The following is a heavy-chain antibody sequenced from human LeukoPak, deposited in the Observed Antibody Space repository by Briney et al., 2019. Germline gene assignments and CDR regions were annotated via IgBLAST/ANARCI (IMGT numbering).Heavy chain of an antibody. CDR1: GGPISNYY. CDR3: ARSRGLAGAATVIDY. V-gene: IGHV4-59*08. Sequence: SETLSLTCTVSGGPISNYYWTWIRQSPGQGLEWIGYVYNSGITDYNPSLKSRLNISVDTAKNQFSLKLSSMTAADTAVYYCARSRGLAGAATVIDYWGQGTLVTVSS. CDR2: VYNSGIT. D-gene: IGHD6-25*01. J-gene: IGHJ4*02.